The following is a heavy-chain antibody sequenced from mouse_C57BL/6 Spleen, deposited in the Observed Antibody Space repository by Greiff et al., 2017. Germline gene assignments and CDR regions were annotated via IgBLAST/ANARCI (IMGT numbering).Heavy chain of an antibody. CDR1: GYAFSSSW. V-gene: IGHV1-82*01. D-gene: IGHD2-3*01. Sequence: QVQLQQSGPELVKPGASVKISCKASGYAFSSSWMNWVKQRPGKGLEWIGRIYPGDGDTNYNGKFKGKATLTADKSSSTAYMQLSSLTSEDSAVYFWARGGYDGYYDWYFDVWGTGTTVTVSS. CDR2: IYPGDGDT. CDR3: ARGGYDGYYDWYFDV. J-gene: IGHJ1*03.